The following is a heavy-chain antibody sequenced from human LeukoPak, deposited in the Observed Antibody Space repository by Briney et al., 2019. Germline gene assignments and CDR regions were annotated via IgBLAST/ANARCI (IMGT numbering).Heavy chain of an antibody. CDR3: ARGKGRITIFGVVNDAFDI. CDR2: IYTSGST. CDR1: GGSISSGTFY. Sequence: SQTLSLTCTVSGGSISSGTFYWSWIRQPAGKGLEWIGRIYTSGSTNNNPSLKSRITISIDTSKNQFSLRLSSVTAADTAVYYCARGKGRITIFGVVNDAFDIWGQGTLVTVSS. J-gene: IGHJ3*02. V-gene: IGHV4-61*02. D-gene: IGHD3-3*01.